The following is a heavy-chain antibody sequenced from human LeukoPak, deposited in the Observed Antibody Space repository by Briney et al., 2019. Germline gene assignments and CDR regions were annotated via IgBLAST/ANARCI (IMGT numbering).Heavy chain of an antibody. D-gene: IGHD3-10*01. CDR3: ASMGSHYYGMDV. Sequence: SETLSLTCAVYGGSFSGYYWSWIRQPPGKGLEWIGEINHSGCTNYNPSLKSRVTISVDTSKNQFSLKLSSVTAADTAVYYCASMGSHYYGMDVWGQGTTVTVSS. CDR1: GGSFSGYY. J-gene: IGHJ6*02. CDR2: INHSGCT. V-gene: IGHV4-34*01.